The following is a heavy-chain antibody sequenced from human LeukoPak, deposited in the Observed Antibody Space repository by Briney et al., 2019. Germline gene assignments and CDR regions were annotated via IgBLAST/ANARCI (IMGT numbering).Heavy chain of an antibody. J-gene: IGHJ5*02. D-gene: IGHD1-26*01. CDR3: ARSRYVGIIWFDP. CDR1: GYTFTSYG. CDR2: ISAYNGDT. Sequence: ASVKVSCKASGYTFTSYGISWVRQAPGQGLEWMGWISAYNGDTNYAQKLQGRVTMTTGTSTSTAYMELRSLRSDDTAVYYCARSRYVGIIWFDPWGQGTLVTVSS. V-gene: IGHV1-18*01.